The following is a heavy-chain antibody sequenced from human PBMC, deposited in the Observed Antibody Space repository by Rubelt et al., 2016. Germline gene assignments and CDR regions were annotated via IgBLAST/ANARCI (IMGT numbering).Heavy chain of an antibody. CDR1: GYTFTSYG. V-gene: IGHV1-18*01. CDR3: ARETKQLGAFDI. Sequence: QVQLVQSGAEVKKPGASVKVSCKASGYTFTSYGISWVRQAPGQGLEWMGWISAYNGNTNFAQELQGRVTMTTETSTSTDYMELRSLRSDDTAVYYCARETKQLGAFDIWGQGTMVTVSS. CDR2: ISAYNGNT. D-gene: IGHD6-6*01. J-gene: IGHJ3*02.